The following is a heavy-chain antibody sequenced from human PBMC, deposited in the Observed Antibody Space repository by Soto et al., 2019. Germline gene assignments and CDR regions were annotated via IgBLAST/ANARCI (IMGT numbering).Heavy chain of an antibody. D-gene: IGHD5-12*01. Sequence: ASVKVSCKASGYTFTNYGISWVRQAPGQGLEWMGWINGYNGNTKYIQKFQDRLTMTTDTSTSTAYMELRSLRSDDTAVYYCARQRWLREIVFDYWGQGTLVTVSS. CDR2: INGYNGNT. CDR1: GYTFTNYG. J-gene: IGHJ4*02. CDR3: ARQRWLREIVFDY. V-gene: IGHV1-18*04.